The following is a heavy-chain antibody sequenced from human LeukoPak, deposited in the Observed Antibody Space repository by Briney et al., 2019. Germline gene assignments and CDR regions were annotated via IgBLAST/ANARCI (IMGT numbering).Heavy chain of an antibody. V-gene: IGHV3-23*01. D-gene: IGHD6-19*01. J-gene: IGHJ4*02. CDR2: ISGSGGST. CDR3: AKGTGYSSGWYYPDY. CDR1: GFTFSSYA. Sequence: GRSLRLSCAASGFTFSSYAMSWVRQAPGKGLEWVSAISGSGGSTYYADSVKGRFTISRDNSKNTLYLQMNSPRAEDTAVYYCAKGTGYSSGWYYPDYWGQGTLVTVSS.